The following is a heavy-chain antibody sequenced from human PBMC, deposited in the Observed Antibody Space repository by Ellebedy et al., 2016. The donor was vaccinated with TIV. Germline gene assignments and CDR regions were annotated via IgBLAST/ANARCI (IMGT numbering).Heavy chain of an antibody. Sequence: GGSLRLXXAASGFTFSTYAMIWVRQTPGKGLEWVSSIDGTASNTYYADSVKGRFTISRDNSKNTLYLQMNSLRAEDTAVYYCSVYYDSSGYYLYYFDYWGQGTLVTVSS. CDR3: SVYYDSSGYYLYYFDY. CDR1: GFTFSTYA. CDR2: IDGTASNT. V-gene: IGHV3-23*01. J-gene: IGHJ4*02. D-gene: IGHD3-22*01.